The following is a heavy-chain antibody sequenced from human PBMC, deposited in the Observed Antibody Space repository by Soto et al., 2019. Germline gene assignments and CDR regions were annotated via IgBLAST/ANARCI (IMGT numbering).Heavy chain of an antibody. V-gene: IGHV4-61*01. Sequence: SETLSLTCTASGGSATSGSYFWSWIRPPPGKGLEWIGYIYYSGSTNYNPSLKSRVTISVDTSKNQFSLKLSSVTAADTAVYYCARGGTMVRGVNNWFDPWGQGTLVTVSS. J-gene: IGHJ5*02. D-gene: IGHD3-10*01. CDR2: IYYSGST. CDR3: ARGGTMVRGVNNWFDP. CDR1: GGSATSGSYF.